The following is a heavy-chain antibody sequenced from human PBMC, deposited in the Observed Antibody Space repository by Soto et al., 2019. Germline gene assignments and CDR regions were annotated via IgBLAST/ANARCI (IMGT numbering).Heavy chain of an antibody. CDR3: ARARYSGYDNTNYYYYGMDV. D-gene: IGHD5-12*01. V-gene: IGHV1-18*01. Sequence: QVQLVQSGAEVKKPGASVKVSCKASGYTFTSYGISWVRQAPGQGLEWMGWISAYNGNTNYAQKLQDRVTMTTDTSTSTAYMELRSLRSDDTAVYYCARARYSGYDNTNYYYYGMDVWGQGTTVTVSS. J-gene: IGHJ6*02. CDR2: ISAYNGNT. CDR1: GYTFTSYG.